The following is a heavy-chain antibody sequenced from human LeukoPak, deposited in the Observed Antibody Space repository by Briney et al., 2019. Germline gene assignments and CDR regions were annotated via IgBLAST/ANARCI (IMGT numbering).Heavy chain of an antibody. Sequence: GGSLRLSCVASGFTFNNAWMSWVRQAPGKGLEWVGRVKHKADGGTTDYGAPVKGRFTISRDDSKNTLYLQMNNLKSEDTAVYYCTTFSYDFWSGSEGGYFDHWGQGTLVAVSS. CDR3: TTFSYDFWSGSEGGYFDH. CDR2: VKHKADGGTT. V-gene: IGHV3-15*01. D-gene: IGHD3-3*01. J-gene: IGHJ4*02. CDR1: GFTFNNAW.